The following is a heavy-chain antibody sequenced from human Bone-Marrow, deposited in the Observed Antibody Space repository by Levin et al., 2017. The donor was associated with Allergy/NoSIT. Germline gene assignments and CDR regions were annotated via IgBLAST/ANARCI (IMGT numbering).Heavy chain of an antibody. D-gene: IGHD5-18*01. V-gene: IGHV4-59*01. J-gene: IGHJ4*02. CDR1: DGSISSYY. CDR2: IYSDGTT. Sequence: PSETLSLTCSVSDGSISSYYWAWIRQPPGKGLEWIGYIYSDGTTNYNPSLKSRVTISVDTSKNQFSLTLSSVTAVDTAVYYCAKARYSTLFDFWGQGILVSVSS. CDR3: AKARYSTLFDF.